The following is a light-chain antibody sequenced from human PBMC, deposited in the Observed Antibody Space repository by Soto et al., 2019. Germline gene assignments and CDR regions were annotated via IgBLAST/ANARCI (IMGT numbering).Light chain of an antibody. CDR1: SSDVGGYNY. CDR3: SSYAGSTPYV. CDR2: EVS. J-gene: IGLJ1*01. Sequence: QSALTQPPSASGSPGQSVTISCTGTSSDVGGYNYVSWYQQHPGKASKLMIYEVSERPSGVPDRFSGSKSGNTASLTVSGLQAEDEADYYCSSYAGSTPYVFGTGTKLTVL. V-gene: IGLV2-8*01.